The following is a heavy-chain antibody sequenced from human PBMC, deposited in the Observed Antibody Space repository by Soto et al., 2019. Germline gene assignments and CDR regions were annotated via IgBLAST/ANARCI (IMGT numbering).Heavy chain of an antibody. V-gene: IGHV3-30-3*01. J-gene: IGHJ6*02. CDR1: GFTFSSYA. CDR2: ISYDGSNK. CDR3: ARDTRYGMDV. Sequence: QVQLVGSGGDVVQPGRSLRLSCAASGFTFSSYAMHWVRQAPGKGLEWVAVISYDGSNKYYADSVKGRFTISRDNSKNTLYLQMNSLRAEDTAVYYCARDTRYGMDVWGQGTTVTVSS.